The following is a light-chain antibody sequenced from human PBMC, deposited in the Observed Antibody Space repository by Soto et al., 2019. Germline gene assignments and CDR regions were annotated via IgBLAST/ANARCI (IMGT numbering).Light chain of an antibody. CDR2: GAS. CDR3: QHYGSSPPFT. CDR1: QSVSTY. Sequence: EIVLTQSPGTLSLSPGERATLSCRASQSVSTYLAWYQQKPGQAPRLLIYGASTRATGISDRFSGSGSGTDFTLTISRLEPEDFAVYYCQHYGSSPPFTFGPGTKVDIK. V-gene: IGKV3-20*01. J-gene: IGKJ3*01.